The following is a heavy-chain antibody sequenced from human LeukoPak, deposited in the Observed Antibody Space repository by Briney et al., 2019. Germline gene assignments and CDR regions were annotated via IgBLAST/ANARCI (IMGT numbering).Heavy chain of an antibody. CDR1: GFTVSSNY. D-gene: IGHD4-17*01. V-gene: IGHV3-53*05. CDR3: AREGTTVTTFYYYYGMDV. Sequence: TGGSLRLSCAASGFTVSSNYMSWVRQAPGKGLEWVSVIYSGGSTYYADSVKGRFTISRDNSKNTLYLQMNSLRAEDTAVYYCAREGTTVTTFYYYYGMDVWGQGTTVTVSS. CDR2: IYSGGST. J-gene: IGHJ6*02.